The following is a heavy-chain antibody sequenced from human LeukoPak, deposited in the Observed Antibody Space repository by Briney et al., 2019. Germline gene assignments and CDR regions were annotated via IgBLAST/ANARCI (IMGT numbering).Heavy chain of an antibody. J-gene: IGHJ3*02. CDR3: ARDSAGVVSGAFDI. Sequence: GGSLRLSCAASGCTFSSYSMNWVRQAPGKGLEWVSSISSSSSYIYYADSVKGRFTISRDNAKNSLYLQMNSLRAEDTAVYYCARDSAGVVSGAFDIWGQGTMVTVSS. D-gene: IGHD3-3*01. CDR1: GCTFSSYS. V-gene: IGHV3-21*01. CDR2: ISSSSSYI.